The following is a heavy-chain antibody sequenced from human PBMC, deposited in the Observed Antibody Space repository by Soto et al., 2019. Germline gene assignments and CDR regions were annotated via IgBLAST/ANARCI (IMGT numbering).Heavy chain of an antibody. CDR1: GDSVSSNSAA. CDR2: TYYRSKWYS. V-gene: IGHV6-1*01. D-gene: IGHD1-1*01. J-gene: IGHJ6*03. Sequence: SQTLSLTCDISGDSVSSNSAAWNWIRQTPSRGLEWLGRTYYRSKWYSNYAISVKSRVTVNPDTFKNQFSLQLNSVTPEDTAVYYCARGSWDDVSGHYYMAVRGKGTTVTVS. CDR3: ARGSWDDVSGHYYMAV.